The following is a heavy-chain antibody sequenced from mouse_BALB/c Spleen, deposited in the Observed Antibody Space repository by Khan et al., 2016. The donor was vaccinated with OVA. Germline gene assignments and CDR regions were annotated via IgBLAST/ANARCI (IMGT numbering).Heavy chain of an antibody. CDR3: TRLGLNDWFAY. V-gene: IGHV1S135*01. J-gene: IGHJ3*01. CDR2: IDPFNGNT. Sequence: VQLKQSGPELMKPGASVKISCKASGYSFTTYYMHWVKQSHGKSLEWIGYIDPFNGNTNYNQKFRGKATMTVDKYSSTAYIHLSSLTSDDAAVFYYTRLGLNDWFAYWGQGTLVTVSA. D-gene: IGHD1-3*01. CDR1: GYSFTTYY.